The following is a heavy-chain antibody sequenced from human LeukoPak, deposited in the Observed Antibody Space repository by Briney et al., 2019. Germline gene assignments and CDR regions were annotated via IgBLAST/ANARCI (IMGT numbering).Heavy chain of an antibody. CDR1: GFTVSSNY. J-gene: IGHJ6*02. V-gene: IGHV3-66*01. CDR3: ARDRFLPYCSGSPYYYYGMDV. D-gene: IGHD3-10*01. Sequence: PGGSLRLSCAASGFTVSSNYMSWVRQAPGKGLEWVSVIYSGGSTYYADSVKGRFTISRDNSKNTLYLQMNSLRAEDTAVYYCARDRFLPYCSGSPYYYYGMDVWGQGTSVTVSS. CDR2: IYSGGST.